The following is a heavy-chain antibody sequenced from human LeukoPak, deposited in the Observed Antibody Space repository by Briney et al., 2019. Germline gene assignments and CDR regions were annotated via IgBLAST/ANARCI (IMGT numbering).Heavy chain of an antibody. Sequence: SETLSLTCAVYGGSFSGYYWSWIRQPPGKGLEWIGEINHSGSTNYNPSLKSRVTISVDTSKNQFSLQLSSVTAADTAVYYCARGGRALGRYSNYLYNWFDPWGQGTLVTVSS. CDR3: ARGGRALGRYSNYLYNWFDP. CDR1: GGSFSGYY. V-gene: IGHV4-34*01. J-gene: IGHJ5*02. D-gene: IGHD4-11*01. CDR2: INHSGST.